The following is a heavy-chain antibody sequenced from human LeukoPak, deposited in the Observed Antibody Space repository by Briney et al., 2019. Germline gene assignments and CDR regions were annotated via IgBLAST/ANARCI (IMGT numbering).Heavy chain of an antibody. CDR2: IWYDGSNK. V-gene: IGHV3-30*02. CDR3: ARFSDSSSFDY. D-gene: IGHD6-13*01. J-gene: IGHJ4*02. Sequence: GGSLRLSCATSGFTFRSHAMHWVRQSPGKGLEWVAQIWYDGSNKYYADSVKGRFTISRDNSKNTLYLQMNSLRAEDTAVYYCARFSDSSSFDYRGQGTLVTVSS. CDR1: GFTFRSHA.